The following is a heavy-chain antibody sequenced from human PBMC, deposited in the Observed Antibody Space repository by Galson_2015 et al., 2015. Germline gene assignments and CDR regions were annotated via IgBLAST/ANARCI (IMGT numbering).Heavy chain of an antibody. D-gene: IGHD2-2*01. CDR2: GTT. V-gene: IGHV4-30-2*05. Sequence: GTTYYNPSLKSRVTISVDTSKNQFSLKLSSVTAADTAVYYCARDRDCSSTSCSFPMDVWGQGTTVTVSS. J-gene: IGHJ6*02. CDR3: ARDRDCSSTSCSFPMDV.